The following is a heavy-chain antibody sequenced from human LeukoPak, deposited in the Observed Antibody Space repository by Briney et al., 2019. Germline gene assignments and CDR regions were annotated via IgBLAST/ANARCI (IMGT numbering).Heavy chain of an antibody. J-gene: IGHJ4*02. CDR1: GFTFDEYA. Sequence: GGSLRLSCAASGFTFDEYAMHWVRQAPGKGLDWVSLISWDGGSTYYADSVRGRFTISRDNSKNSLYLQMNSLRAEDTALYYCAKDPVGYGGNYFDYWGQGTLVTVSS. D-gene: IGHD4-23*01. V-gene: IGHV3-43D*03. CDR2: ISWDGGST. CDR3: AKDPVGYGGNYFDY.